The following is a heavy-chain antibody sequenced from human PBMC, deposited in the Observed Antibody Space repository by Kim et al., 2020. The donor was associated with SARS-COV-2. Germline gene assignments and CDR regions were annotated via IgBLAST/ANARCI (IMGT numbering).Heavy chain of an antibody. V-gene: IGHV3-23*01. Sequence: GGSLRLSCAASGFTFSSYAMSWVRQAPGKGLEWVSAISGSGGSTYYADSVKGRFTISRDNSKNTLYLQMNSLRAEDTAVYYCAKDRCSSSWYCYFDYWGQGTLVTVSS. CDR3: AKDRCSSSWYCYFDY. D-gene: IGHD6-13*01. CDR2: ISGSGGST. CDR1: GFTFSSYA. J-gene: IGHJ4*02.